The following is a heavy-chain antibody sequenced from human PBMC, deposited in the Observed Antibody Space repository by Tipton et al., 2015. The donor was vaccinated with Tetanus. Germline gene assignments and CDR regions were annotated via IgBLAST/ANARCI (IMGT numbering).Heavy chain of an antibody. CDR1: GGSISSYD. D-gene: IGHD3-10*01. CDR3: ARGVWFGPGPKYYFDY. CDR2: IYYSGST. J-gene: IGHJ4*02. Sequence: GLVKPSETLSLTCTVSGGSISSYDWSWIRQPPGKGLEWIGYIYYSGSTNYNPSLKSRVTMSVDTSKNQFSLKLSSVTAADTAVYYCARGVWFGPGPKYYFDYWGQGTLVTVSS. V-gene: IGHV4-59*12.